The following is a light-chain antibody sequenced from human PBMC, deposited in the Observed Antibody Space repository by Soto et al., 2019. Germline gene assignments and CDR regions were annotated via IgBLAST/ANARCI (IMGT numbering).Light chain of an antibody. CDR1: SSDVGGYNY. J-gene: IGLJ1*01. CDR2: EVS. Sequence: QSALTQPPSASGSFGQSVTISCTGTSSDVGGYNYVSWYQQLPGKAPKLMIYEVSERPSGVPDRFSGSKSGNTASLTVSGLQADDEADYYCSSYSGTNYHYVFGTGTKLTVL. V-gene: IGLV2-8*01. CDR3: SSYSGTNYHYV.